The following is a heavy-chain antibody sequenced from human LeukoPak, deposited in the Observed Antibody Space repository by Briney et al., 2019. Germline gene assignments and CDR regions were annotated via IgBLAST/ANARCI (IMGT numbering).Heavy chain of an antibody. V-gene: IGHV3-64*01. CDR2: ISSNGCST. Sequence: GGSLRLSCAASGFTFSSYAMHWVRQAPGKGLEYVSAISSNGCSTYYANSVKGRFTISRDNSKNTLYLQMGSLRAEDMAVYYCARQASSGWYDYWGQGTLVTVSS. D-gene: IGHD6-19*01. CDR1: GFTFSSYA. J-gene: IGHJ4*02. CDR3: ARQASSGWYDY.